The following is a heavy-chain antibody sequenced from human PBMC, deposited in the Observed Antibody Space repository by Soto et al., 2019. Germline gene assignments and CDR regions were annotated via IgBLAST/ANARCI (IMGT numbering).Heavy chain of an antibody. D-gene: IGHD1-26*01. V-gene: IGHV4-34*01. Sequence: SEILSLTCAVYGGSFSGYYWTWIRQPPGTGLEWIGEINLSGSTNYNPSLKSRVTISIDTSKNQFYLKLGSVTAADTAIYYCARDAVGATHFDYWGQGAPVTVSS. J-gene: IGHJ4*02. CDR2: INLSGST. CDR1: GGSFSGYY. CDR3: ARDAVGATHFDY.